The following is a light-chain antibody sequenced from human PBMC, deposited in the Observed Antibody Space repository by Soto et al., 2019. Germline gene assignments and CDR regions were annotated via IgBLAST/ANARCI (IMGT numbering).Light chain of an antibody. J-gene: IGKJ1*01. V-gene: IGKV2-28*01. CDR1: QTLRHVNGHNY. CDR3: MQALHLPGT. Sequence: IVLTQSPLSLPVSPGESASIACRSSQTLRHVNGHNYLDWYVQKPGQSPQLLIYLASNRSAGVPGRFSGSGSGTDFTPRISSVEAEDVGVYFCMQALHLPGTFGPGTRMEI. CDR2: LAS.